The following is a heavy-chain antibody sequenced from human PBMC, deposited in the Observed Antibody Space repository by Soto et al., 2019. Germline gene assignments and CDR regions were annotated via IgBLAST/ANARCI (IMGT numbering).Heavy chain of an antibody. D-gene: IGHD4-17*01. CDR3: ARGDRGDADYYYLDV. V-gene: IGHV3-7*01. Sequence: GGSLGLSCAASGVSFSRYWMDWVRQAPRKGLEWVATIKHDGSEKYYVDSVKGRFTISRDNGKNSLYLQMNSLRVEDTAIYYCARGDRGDADYYYLDVWGKGTTVSVSS. CDR2: IKHDGSEK. J-gene: IGHJ6*03. CDR1: GVSFSRYW.